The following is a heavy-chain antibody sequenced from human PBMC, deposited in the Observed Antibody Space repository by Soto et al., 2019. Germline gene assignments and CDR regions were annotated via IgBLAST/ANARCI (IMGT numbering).Heavy chain of an antibody. CDR2: INPHGGST. Sequence: QVRLVQSGAEVRRPGASVKVSCKAPGDTFTSYYLNWVRQAPGQGLEWMGVINPHGGSTKYAQKSRGRVPMTRDTPRSKFYRDRRGLRSDNTAIFYCARSSGGNFGIIIEAPTWSAPGGQGPLVTV. CDR1: GDTFTSYY. V-gene: IGHV1-46*01. CDR3: ARSSGGNFGIIIEAPTWSAP. D-gene: IGHD3-3*01. J-gene: IGHJ5*02.